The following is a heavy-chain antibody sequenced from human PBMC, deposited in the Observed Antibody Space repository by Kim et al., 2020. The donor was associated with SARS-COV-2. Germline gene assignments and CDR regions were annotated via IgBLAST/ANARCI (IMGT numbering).Heavy chain of an antibody. J-gene: IGHJ4*02. Sequence: GESLKISCKGSGYSFTSYWISWVRQMPGKGLEWMGRIDPSDSYTNYSPSFQGHVTISADKSISTAYLQWSSLKASDTAMYYCARSDVDTAMVTVYWGQGTLVTVSS. CDR2: IDPSDSYT. CDR3: ARSDVDTAMVTVY. CDR1: GYSFTSYW. D-gene: IGHD5-18*01. V-gene: IGHV5-10-1*01.